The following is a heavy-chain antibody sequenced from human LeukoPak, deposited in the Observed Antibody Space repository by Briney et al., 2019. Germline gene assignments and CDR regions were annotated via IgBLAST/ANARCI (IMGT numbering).Heavy chain of an antibody. CDR2: INPSGGST. D-gene: IGHD6-19*01. J-gene: IGHJ4*02. Sequence: ASVKVSCKASGYTFTSYYMHWVRQAPGQGLEWMGIINPSGGSTSYAQKFQGRVTMTRDTSTSTVYMELSSLRSEETAVYYCARDPGNIAVAGTDFHYWGQGTLVTVSS. CDR3: ARDPGNIAVAGTDFHY. V-gene: IGHV1-46*01. CDR1: GYTFTSYY.